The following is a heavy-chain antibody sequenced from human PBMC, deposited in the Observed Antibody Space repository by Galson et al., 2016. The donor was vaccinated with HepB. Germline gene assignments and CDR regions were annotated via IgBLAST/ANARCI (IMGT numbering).Heavy chain of an antibody. V-gene: IGHV3-23*01. D-gene: IGHD3-10*01. Sequence: SLRLSCAASGFTFSRSWMSWVRQAPGKGLEWVSGISGSGGGAYYGDSVKSRFTISRDNSKNTLHLQINSLRAEDTAVYYCAKEGRLGDGLDVWGQGTTVTVSS. J-gene: IGHJ6*02. CDR3: AKEGRLGDGLDV. CDR2: ISGSGGGA. CDR1: GFTFSRSW.